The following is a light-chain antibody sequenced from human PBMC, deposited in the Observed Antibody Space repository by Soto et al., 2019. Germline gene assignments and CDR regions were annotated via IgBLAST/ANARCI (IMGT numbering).Light chain of an antibody. Sequence: QSGLTQPASVSGSPGQSITVSCTGTSSDIGGYIFVSWYQQHPGKAPKLMIYDINNRPSGVSKRFSGSKSGNTASLTISGLQAEDEADYYCVSYTARSSYVFGTGTKVTVL. CDR1: SSDIGGYIF. J-gene: IGLJ1*01. CDR3: VSYTARSSYV. CDR2: DIN. V-gene: IGLV2-14*01.